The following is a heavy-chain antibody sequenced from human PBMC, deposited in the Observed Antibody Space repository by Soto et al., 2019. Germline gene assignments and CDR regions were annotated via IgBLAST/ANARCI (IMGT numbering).Heavy chain of an antibody. Sequence: PSETLSLTCVVSGYSINNGYYWGWIRQPPGKGLEWIGSIYHSGSTYYNPSLKGRVTISVDTSKNQFSLKLNFVTAADTAVYYCARAVSIVVVPASGWFDPWSQGTLVTVSS. CDR2: IYHSGST. CDR3: ARAVSIVVVPASGWFDP. V-gene: IGHV4-38-2*01. J-gene: IGHJ5*02. D-gene: IGHD2-2*01. CDR1: GYSINNGYY.